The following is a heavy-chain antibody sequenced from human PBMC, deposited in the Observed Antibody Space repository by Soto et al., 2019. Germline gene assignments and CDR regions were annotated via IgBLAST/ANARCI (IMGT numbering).Heavy chain of an antibody. V-gene: IGHV1-18*01. Sequence: GASVKVSCKASGYTFNNYGISWVRQATGQGLEWMGWIGPYNGNTDHAQNFQGRVTMTTDTSTSTAYMELSSLRSDDTALYYCARGGGKSVWSQGTLDTVSS. J-gene: IGHJ1*01. CDR3: ARGGGKSV. D-gene: IGHD2-15*01. CDR1: GYTFNNYG. CDR2: IGPYNGNT.